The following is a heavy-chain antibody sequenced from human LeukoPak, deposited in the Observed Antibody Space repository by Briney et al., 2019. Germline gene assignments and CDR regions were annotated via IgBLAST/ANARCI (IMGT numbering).Heavy chain of an antibody. J-gene: IGHJ5*02. CDR1: GGSISGYY. D-gene: IGHD6-13*01. CDR3: ARLHFAAAEEFDP. CDR2: IYYSGST. Sequence: SETLSLTCTVSGGSISGYYWSWIRQPPGKGLEWIGYIYYSGSTNYNPSLKSRVTISVDTSKNQFSLNLSSVTAADTAVYYCARLHFAAAEEFDPWGQGTLVTVSS. V-gene: IGHV4-59*08.